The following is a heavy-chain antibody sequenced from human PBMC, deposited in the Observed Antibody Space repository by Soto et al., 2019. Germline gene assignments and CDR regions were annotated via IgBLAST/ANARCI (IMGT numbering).Heavy chain of an antibody. J-gene: IGHJ6*02. CDR1: GGSVSSGSFY. V-gene: IGHV4-61*01. CDR3: AREWNFYYGMDV. Sequence: SETLSLTCTVSGGSVSSGSFYWNWIRQPPGKGLEWLGYIFYSGSTNYNPSLRSRVTISVDTSKNQFSLRLSTVTAADTAVYYCAREWNFYYGMDVWGQGTTVTVSS. D-gene: IGHD5-12*01. CDR2: IFYSGST.